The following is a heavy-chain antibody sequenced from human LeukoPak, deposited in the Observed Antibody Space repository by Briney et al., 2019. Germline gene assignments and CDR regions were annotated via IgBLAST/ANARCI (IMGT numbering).Heavy chain of an antibody. Sequence: PSETLSLTCAVSGYSISSGYYWGWIRQPPGKGLEWIGSIYHSGSTYYNPSLKIRVTISVDTSKNQFSLKLSSVTAADTAVYYCARHLIMVQDYWGQGTLVTVSS. CDR1: GYSISSGYY. J-gene: IGHJ4*02. V-gene: IGHV4-38-2*01. CDR2: IYHSGST. D-gene: IGHD3-10*01. CDR3: ARHLIMVQDY.